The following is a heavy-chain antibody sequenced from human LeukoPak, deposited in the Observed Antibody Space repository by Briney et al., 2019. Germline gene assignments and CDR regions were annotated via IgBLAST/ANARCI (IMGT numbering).Heavy chain of an antibody. CDR2: INPNSGGT. V-gene: IGHV1-2*02. CDR1: TSR. D-gene: IGHD2-15*01. CDR3: ARSRWFSAFDY. Sequence: ASVKVSCKATSRISWVRQAPGQGLEWMGWINPNSGGTNYAQKFQGRVTMTRDTSISTAYMELSRLRSDDTAVYYCARSRWFSAFDYWGQGTLVTVSS. J-gene: IGHJ4*02.